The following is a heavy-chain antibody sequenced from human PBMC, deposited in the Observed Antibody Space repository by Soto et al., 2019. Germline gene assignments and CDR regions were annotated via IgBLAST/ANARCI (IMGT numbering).Heavy chain of an antibody. J-gene: IGHJ4*01. CDR2: ISAHNGNT. Sequence: QVHLVQSGAEVKKPGASVKVSCKGSGYAFTTYGITWVRQAPGQGLEWMGWISAHNGNTNYAQKLQGRVTVTRDTSTSTAYMELRSLGSGDTAVYYCARGRYGDYWGHGALVTVSS. CDR3: ARGRYGDY. D-gene: IGHD1-1*01. CDR1: GYAFTTYG. V-gene: IGHV1-18*01.